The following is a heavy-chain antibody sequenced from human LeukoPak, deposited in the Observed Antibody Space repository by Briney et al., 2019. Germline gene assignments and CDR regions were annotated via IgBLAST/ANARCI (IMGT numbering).Heavy chain of an antibody. J-gene: IGHJ4*02. CDR1: GFTVSSNY. CDR2: IYSGGST. V-gene: IGHV3-53*01. Sequence: GGSLRLSCAASGFTVSSNYMSWVRQAPGKGLEWVSVIYSGGSTYYADSVKGRFTISRDNSKNALYLQMNSLRAEDTAVYYCARTVRSRPKRWLQPEYYFDYWGQGTLVTVSS. D-gene: IGHD5-24*01. CDR3: ARTVRSRPKRWLQPEYYFDY.